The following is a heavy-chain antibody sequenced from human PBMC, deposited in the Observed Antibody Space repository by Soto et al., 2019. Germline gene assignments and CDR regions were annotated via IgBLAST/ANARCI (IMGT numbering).Heavy chain of an antibody. CDR2: IYYSGST. CDR1: GGSISSYY. CDR3: ARVPYSSGWEGCVDP. J-gene: IGHJ5*02. Sequence: QVQLQESGPGLVKPSETLSLTCTVSGGSISSYYWSWIRQSPGKGLEWIGYIYYSGSTNYNPSLKSRITIPVDTSKNQFSLKLSSVTAADTAVYYCARVPYSSGWEGCVDPWGQGTLVTVSS. V-gene: IGHV4-59*01. D-gene: IGHD6-19*01.